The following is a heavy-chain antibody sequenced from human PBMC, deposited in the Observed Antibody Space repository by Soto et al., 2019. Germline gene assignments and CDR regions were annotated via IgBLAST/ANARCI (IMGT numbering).Heavy chain of an antibody. CDR1: GGSISTDY. J-gene: IGHJ2*01. V-gene: IGHV4-59*01. CDR3: ARSGWGHWGHFDL. Sequence: SETLSLTCTVSGGSISTDYWSWIRQPPEKELEWIGYIYYSGNTNYNPSLKSRLTISIDTSKTQTSLQLRSVTAADTAVYYCARSGWGHWGHFDLWGRGTLVTVSS. D-gene: IGHD3-16*01. CDR2: IYYSGNT.